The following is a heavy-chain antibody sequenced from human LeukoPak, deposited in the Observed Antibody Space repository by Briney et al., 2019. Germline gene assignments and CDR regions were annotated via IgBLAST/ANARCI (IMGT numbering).Heavy chain of an antibody. CDR1: GGSISNYW. CDR2: VFDSGGT. J-gene: IGHJ4*02. Sequence: SETLSLTCTASGGSISNYWRSWIRQPPGKGLEWIGYVFDSGGTNYNPSLKSRVTISVDTSNKQFSLKLSSVTAADTAVYYCARGYSSSWNYFDYWGQGTLVTVSS. D-gene: IGHD6-13*01. V-gene: IGHV4-59*01. CDR3: ARGYSSSWNYFDY.